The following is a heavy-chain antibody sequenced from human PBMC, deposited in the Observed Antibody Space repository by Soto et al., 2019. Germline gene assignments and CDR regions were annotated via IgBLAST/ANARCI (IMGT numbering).Heavy chain of an antibody. CDR2: INGDGSFT. J-gene: IGHJ6*02. D-gene: IGHD3-9*01. CDR3: ARDVLRYFDWLPSHGMDV. V-gene: IGHV3-74*01. Sequence: PGGSLRLSCAASAFTFKNHWMHWVRQVPGKGPVWVSRINGDGSFTSYADAVKGRFTISRDNSKNTLYLQMNSLRAEDTAVYYCARDVLRYFDWLPSHGMDVWGQGTTVTVSS. CDR1: AFTFKNHW.